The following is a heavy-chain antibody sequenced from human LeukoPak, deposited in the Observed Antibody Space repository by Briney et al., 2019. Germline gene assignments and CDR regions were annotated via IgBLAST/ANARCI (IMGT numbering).Heavy chain of an antibody. CDR1: GFTFSSYG. CDR2: IRYDGSNK. CDR3: ARVARYFDWLESYYYYYMDV. V-gene: IGHV3-30*02. Sequence: GGSLRLSCAASGFTFSSYGMHWVRQAPGKGLEWVAFIRYDGSNKYYADSVKGRFTISRDNSKNTLYLQMNSLRAEDTAVYYCARVARYFDWLESYYYYYMDVWGKGTTVTVSS. D-gene: IGHD3-9*01. J-gene: IGHJ6*03.